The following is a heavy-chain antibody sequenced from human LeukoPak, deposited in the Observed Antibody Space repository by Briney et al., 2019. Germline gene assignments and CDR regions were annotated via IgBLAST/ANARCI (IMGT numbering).Heavy chain of an antibody. Sequence: GGPLRLSCAASGFTFSNYVMHWVRQAPGKGLEWVAGVSHDGSNKYYADSVKGRFTISRDNSKNTLYLQMNSLRAEDTAVYYCAKDLRGYSYGLRNNWFDPWGQGTLVTVSS. CDR1: GFTFSNYV. D-gene: IGHD5-18*01. J-gene: IGHJ5*02. CDR2: VSHDGSNK. V-gene: IGHV3-30*18. CDR3: AKDLRGYSYGLRNNWFDP.